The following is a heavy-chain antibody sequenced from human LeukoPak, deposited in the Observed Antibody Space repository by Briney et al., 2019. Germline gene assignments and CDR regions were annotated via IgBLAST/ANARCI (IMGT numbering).Heavy chain of an antibody. CDR1: GFTFSSYS. CDR2: ISSSSSYI. CDR3: ATGDALEFDY. V-gene: IGHV3-21*01. J-gene: IGHJ4*02. Sequence: PGGSPRLSCAASGFTFSSYSMNWVRQAPGKGLEWVSSISSSSSYIYYADSVKGRFTISRDNAKNSLYLQMNSLRAEDTAVYYCATGDALEFDYWGQGTLVTVSS.